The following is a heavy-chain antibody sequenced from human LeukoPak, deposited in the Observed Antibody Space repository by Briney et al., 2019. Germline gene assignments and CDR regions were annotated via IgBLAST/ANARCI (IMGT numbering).Heavy chain of an antibody. V-gene: IGHV4-4*02. CDR1: GFTFDDYG. J-gene: IGHJ4*02. D-gene: IGHD1-1*01. Sequence: GSLRLSCAASGFTFDDYGMSWVRQAPGKGLEWIGEIYHSGSTNYNPSLKSRVTISVDKSKNEFSLKLSSVTAADTAVYYCASTNGVYWGQGTLVIVSS. CDR2: IYHSGST. CDR3: ASTNGVY.